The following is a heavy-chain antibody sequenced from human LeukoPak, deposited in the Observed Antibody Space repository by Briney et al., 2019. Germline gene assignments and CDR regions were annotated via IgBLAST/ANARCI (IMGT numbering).Heavy chain of an antibody. V-gene: IGHV3-23*01. J-gene: IGHJ2*01. CDR2: ISGSGGST. Sequence: GGSLRLSCAASGLTFSSYAMSWVRQAPGKGLEWVSAISGSGGSTYYADSVKGRFAISRDNSKNTLYLQMNSLRAEDTAVYYCASNMELMVSDWYFDLWGRATLVTVSS. CDR3: ASNMELMVSDWYFDL. CDR1: GLTFSSYA. D-gene: IGHD5-18*01.